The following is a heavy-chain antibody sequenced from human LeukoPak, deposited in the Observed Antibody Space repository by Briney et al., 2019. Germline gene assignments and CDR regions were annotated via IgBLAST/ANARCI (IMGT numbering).Heavy chain of an antibody. Sequence: ASVKVSCKASGGTFSSYAISWVRQAPGQGLEWMGGIIPIFGTANYAQKFQGRVTITADKSTSTAYMELSSLRSEDTAVYYCARFPRETTVTLGAFDIWGQGTMVTVSS. CDR3: ARFPRETTVTLGAFDI. V-gene: IGHV1-69*06. D-gene: IGHD4-17*01. CDR1: GGTFSSYA. J-gene: IGHJ3*02. CDR2: IIPIFGTA.